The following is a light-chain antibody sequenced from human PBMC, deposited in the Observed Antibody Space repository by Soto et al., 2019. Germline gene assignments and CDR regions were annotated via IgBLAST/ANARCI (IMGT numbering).Light chain of an antibody. CDR3: CSYAGPPHV. CDR1: SRDVGAFNY. Sequence: QSVLTQPRSVSGSPGQSVTISCTGTSRDVGAFNYVSWYQQHPGKAPKFIIYDVNKRPSGVPGRFSGSKSGNTASLTISGLQAEDEGEYYCCSYAGPPHVFGTGTKVTVL. CDR2: DVN. J-gene: IGLJ1*01. V-gene: IGLV2-11*01.